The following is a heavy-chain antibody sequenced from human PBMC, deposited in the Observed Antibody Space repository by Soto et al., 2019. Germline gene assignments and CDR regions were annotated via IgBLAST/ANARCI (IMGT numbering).Heavy chain of an antibody. CDR1: DGSLFSGRYY. CDR2: IYYSGNT. J-gene: IGHJ5*02. V-gene: IGHV4-61*01. Sequence: SETLSFTCSVSDGSLFSGRYYWNWILHPPGKGLEWIGNIYYSGNTFYNPSLKSRVTISSDTSKNQLSLKLTSVTAADTALYYCSVTTDNWFDLWAQGSIVIVSS. D-gene: IGHD4-4*01. CDR3: SVTTDNWFDL.